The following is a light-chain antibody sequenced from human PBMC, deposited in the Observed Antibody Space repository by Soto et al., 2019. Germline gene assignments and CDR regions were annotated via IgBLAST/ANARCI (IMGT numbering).Light chain of an antibody. V-gene: IGLV2-14*01. CDR2: VVS. CDR1: SSDVGGYNY. Sequence: QSVLTQPASVSGSPGQSITISCTGTSSDVGGYNYVSWYQQHPGRAPKVIIYVVSNRPSGVSNRFSGSKSGNTASLTISGLQAEDEADYYCSSYTSSSTWVFGGGTKVTVL. J-gene: IGLJ3*02. CDR3: SSYTSSSTWV.